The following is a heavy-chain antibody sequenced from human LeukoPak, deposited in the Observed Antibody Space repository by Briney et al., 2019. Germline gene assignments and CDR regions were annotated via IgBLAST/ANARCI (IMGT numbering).Heavy chain of an antibody. V-gene: IGHV3-23*01. CDR3: ARDRETYYDILTGYYTLGDAFDI. D-gene: IGHD3-9*01. CDR2: ISSSGGST. Sequence: GGSLRLSRAASGFTFSSYAMSWVRQAPGKGLEWVSAISSSGGSTYYADSVKGRFTISRDNSKNTLYLQMNSLRAEDTAVYYCARDRETYYDILTGYYTLGDAFDIWGQGTMVTVSS. CDR1: GFTFSSYA. J-gene: IGHJ3*02.